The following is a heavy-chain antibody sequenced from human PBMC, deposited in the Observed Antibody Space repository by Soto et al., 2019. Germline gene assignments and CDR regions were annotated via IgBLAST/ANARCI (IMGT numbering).Heavy chain of an antibody. CDR3: AKGRNWNYLTNYYYYYCMDV. J-gene: IGHJ6*04. CDR1: RFTFSSYR. D-gene: IGHD1-7*01. V-gene: IGHV3-30*18. Sequence: QVQLVESGGGVVQPGRSLRLSCAASRFTFSSYRMHWVRQAPGNGLEWVAVISYDGSNKYYADSVKGRFTISRDNSKNTLSLQMNGLSAEDTAVYYCAKGRNWNYLTNYYYYYCMDVWGRGTTVAVSS. CDR2: ISYDGSNK.